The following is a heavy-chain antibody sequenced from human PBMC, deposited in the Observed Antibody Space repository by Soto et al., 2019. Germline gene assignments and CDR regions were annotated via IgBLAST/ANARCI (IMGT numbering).Heavy chain of an antibody. Sequence: QVQLVQSGAEVKKPGSSVKVSCKASGGTFSSYTISWVRQAPGQGLEWMGRIIPILGIANYAQKFQGRVTITADKSTSTAYMELSSLRSEDTAVYYCASGTTGTAGQHWGQGTLVTVSS. J-gene: IGHJ1*01. V-gene: IGHV1-69*02. CDR3: ASGTTGTAGQH. D-gene: IGHD1-26*01. CDR2: IIPILGIA. CDR1: GGTFSSYT.